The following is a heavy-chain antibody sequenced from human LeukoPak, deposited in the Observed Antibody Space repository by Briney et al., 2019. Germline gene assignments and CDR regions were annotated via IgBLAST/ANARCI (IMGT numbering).Heavy chain of an antibody. V-gene: IGHV3-30*18. CDR1: GFTFSSHG. J-gene: IGHJ3*02. CDR2: ISYDGSNK. Sequence: PGGSLRLSCAASGFTFSSHGMHWVRQAPGKGLEWVAVISYDGSNKYYADSVKGRFTISRDNSKNTLYLQMNSLRAEDTAVYYCAKDLSYYYDSSGYGAFDIWGQGTMVTVSS. D-gene: IGHD3-22*01. CDR3: AKDLSYYYDSSGYGAFDI.